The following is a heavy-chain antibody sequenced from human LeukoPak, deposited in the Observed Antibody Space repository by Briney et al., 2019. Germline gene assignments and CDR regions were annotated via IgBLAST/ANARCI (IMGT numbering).Heavy chain of an antibody. Sequence: SETLSLTCAVYGRSFSGYYWSWIRQHPGKGLEWIGYIYYSGSTYYNPSLKSRVTISVDTSKNQFSLKLSSVTAVDTAVYYCARKENVYYYFDYWGQGTLVTVSS. D-gene: IGHD3-10*01. CDR3: ARKENVYYYFDY. V-gene: IGHV4-31*11. CDR2: IYYSGST. J-gene: IGHJ4*02. CDR1: GRSFSGYY.